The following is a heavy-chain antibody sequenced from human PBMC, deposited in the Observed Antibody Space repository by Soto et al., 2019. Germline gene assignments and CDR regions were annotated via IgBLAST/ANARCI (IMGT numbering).Heavy chain of an antibody. D-gene: IGHD3-10*01. CDR1: GFTFSSFA. CDR3: AKLGTMGVFDS. J-gene: IGHJ4*02. Sequence: EVQLLESGGGLVQPGGSMRLSCAASGFTFSSFAMSWVRQAPGKGLEWLAGITFRGDYTYYADSVKGRFTLSRDNSRNRLDLEMNSLQVEDTALYYGAKLGTMGVFDSLGQGTLLTVSS. V-gene: IGHV3-23*01. CDR2: ITFRGDYT.